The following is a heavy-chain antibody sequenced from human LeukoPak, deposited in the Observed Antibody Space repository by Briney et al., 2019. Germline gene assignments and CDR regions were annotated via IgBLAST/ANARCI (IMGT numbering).Heavy chain of an antibody. J-gene: IGHJ6*03. CDR1: GGSISSSSYY. CDR3: ARHATPSNWLLGYYYYYMDV. CDR2: IYYSGST. Sequence: SETLSLTCTVSGGSISSSSYYWGWIRQPPGKGLEWIGSIYYSGSTYYNPSLKSRVTISVDTSKNQFSLKLSSVTAADTAVYYCARHATPSNWLLGYYYYYMDVWGKGTTVTISS. D-gene: IGHD3-9*01. V-gene: IGHV4-39*01.